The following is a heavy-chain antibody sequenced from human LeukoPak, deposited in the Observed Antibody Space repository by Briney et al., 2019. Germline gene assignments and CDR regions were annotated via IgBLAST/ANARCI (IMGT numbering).Heavy chain of an antibody. D-gene: IGHD3-22*01. CDR1: GGSISSGGYY. V-gene: IGHV4-31*03. J-gene: IGHJ4*02. CDR2: FCYNGST. Sequence: SETLSLTCPVSGGSISSGGYYSRWIRQHPGKGLVWIGYFCYNGSTYYNPSLKSRVTISVDTSKNQFSLKLSSVTAADTAVYYCARGRAGYYYDSSGYYEAFDYWGQGTLVTVSS. CDR3: ARGRAGYYYDSSGYYEAFDY.